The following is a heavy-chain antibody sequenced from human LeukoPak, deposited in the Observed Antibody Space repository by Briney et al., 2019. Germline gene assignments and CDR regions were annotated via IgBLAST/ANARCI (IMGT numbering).Heavy chain of an antibody. V-gene: IGHV3-23*01. CDR3: AKGPFNVVVPAAITRDNWFDP. D-gene: IGHD2-2*01. CDR1: GLTFSSYA. Sequence: GGSLRLSCAASGLTFSSYAMSWVRQAPGKGLEWVSAISGSGGSTYYADSVKGRFTISRDNSKNTLYLQMNSLRAEDTAVYYCAKGPFNVVVPAAITRDNWFDPWGQGTLVTVSS. J-gene: IGHJ5*02. CDR2: ISGSGGST.